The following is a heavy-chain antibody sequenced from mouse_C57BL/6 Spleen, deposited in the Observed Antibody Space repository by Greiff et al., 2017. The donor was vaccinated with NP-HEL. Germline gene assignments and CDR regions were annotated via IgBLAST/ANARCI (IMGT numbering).Heavy chain of an antibody. CDR3: AREDDGSFDY. D-gene: IGHD2-3*01. CDR2: INYDGSST. V-gene: IGHV5-16*01. J-gene: IGHJ2*01. Sequence: EVNVVESEGGLVQPGSSMKLSCTASGFTFSDYYMAWVRQVPEKGLEWVANINYDGSSTYYLDSLKSRFIISRDNAKNILYLQMSSLKSEDTATYYCAREDDGSFDYWGQGTTLTVSS. CDR1: GFTFSDYY.